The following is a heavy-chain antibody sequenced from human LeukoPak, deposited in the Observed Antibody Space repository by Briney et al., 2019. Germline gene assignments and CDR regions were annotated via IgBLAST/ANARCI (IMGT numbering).Heavy chain of an antibody. Sequence: GGSLRLSCAASGFTFSSYWMSWVRQAPGKGLEWVANIKQDGSEKYYVDSVKGRFTISRDNAKNSLYLQMNSLRAEDTAVYYCARRKVNYYDSSGVDYWGQGTLVTVSS. D-gene: IGHD3-22*01. CDR2: IKQDGSEK. J-gene: IGHJ4*02. V-gene: IGHV3-7*01. CDR3: ARRKVNYYDSSGVDY. CDR1: GFTFSSYW.